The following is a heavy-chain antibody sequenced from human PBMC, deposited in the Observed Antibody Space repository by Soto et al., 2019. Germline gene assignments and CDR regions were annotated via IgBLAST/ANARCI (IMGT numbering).Heavy chain of an antibody. CDR1: GFTFSSYG. Sequence: QVQLVESGGGVVQPGRSLRLSCAASGFTFSSYGMHWVRQAPGKGLEWVAVISYDGSNKYYADSVKSRFTISRDNSKNTLYLQMNSLRAEDTAVYYCAKEGYCSGGSCYGYYYGIDVWGQGTTVTVSS. D-gene: IGHD2-15*01. V-gene: IGHV3-30*18. J-gene: IGHJ6*02. CDR2: ISYDGSNK. CDR3: AKEGYCSGGSCYGYYYGIDV.